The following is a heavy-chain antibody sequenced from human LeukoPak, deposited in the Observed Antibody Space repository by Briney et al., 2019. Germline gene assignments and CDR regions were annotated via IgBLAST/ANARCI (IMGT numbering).Heavy chain of an antibody. D-gene: IGHD2-15*01. CDR2: ISISSSYI. CDR1: GFTFSRYS. CDR3: AKDRLRYCTGGNCYSPVDY. V-gene: IGHV3-21*04. J-gene: IGHJ4*01. Sequence: GGSLRLSCAASGFTFSRYSMNWVRQAPGKGLEWVSSISISSSYIYYADSVKGRFTMSRDNAKNSLYLQMTSLRAEDTAVYYCAKDRLRYCTGGNCYSPVDYWGQGTLVTVSS.